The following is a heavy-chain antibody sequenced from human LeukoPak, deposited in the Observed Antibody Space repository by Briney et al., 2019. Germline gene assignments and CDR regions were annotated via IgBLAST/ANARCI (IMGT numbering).Heavy chain of an antibody. J-gene: IGHJ4*02. D-gene: IGHD4-17*01. CDR3: AKDDYGDRGNY. Sequence: GGSLRLSCAASGFTFSSYGMSWVRQAPGKGLEWVSLISGSGSSTYYADSVKGRFTISRDNSKNTLFLQMNSLRAEDTAVYYCAKDDYGDRGNYWGQGALVTVSS. CDR1: GFTFSSYG. V-gene: IGHV3-23*01. CDR2: ISGSGSST.